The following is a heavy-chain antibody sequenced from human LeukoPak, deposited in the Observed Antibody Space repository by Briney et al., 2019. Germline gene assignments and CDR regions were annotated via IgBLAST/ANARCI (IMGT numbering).Heavy chain of an antibody. V-gene: IGHV1-18*04. D-gene: IGHD4-11*01. CDR2: ISAYNGNT. J-gene: IGHJ5*02. CDR3: ARTVSNYWWFDP. CDR1: GYTFTSYG. Sequence: ASVKVSCKASGYTFTSYGISWVRQTPGQGLEWMGWISAYNGNTNYAQKLQGRVTMTTDTSTSTAYMELRSLRSDDTAVYYCARTVSNYWWFDPWGQGTLVTASS.